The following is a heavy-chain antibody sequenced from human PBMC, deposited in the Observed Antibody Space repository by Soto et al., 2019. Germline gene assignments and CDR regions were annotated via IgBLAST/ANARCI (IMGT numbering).Heavy chain of an antibody. Sequence: ASVKVSCKASGGTFSSYAISWLRQAPGQGLEWMGGIIPIFGTANYAQKFQGRVTITADESTSTAYMELSSLRSEDTAVYYCARANYDILTGYLGDYYYYGMDVWGQGTTVTVSS. D-gene: IGHD3-9*01. CDR2: IIPIFGTA. J-gene: IGHJ6*02. CDR3: ARANYDILTGYLGDYYYYGMDV. V-gene: IGHV1-69*13. CDR1: GGTFSSYA.